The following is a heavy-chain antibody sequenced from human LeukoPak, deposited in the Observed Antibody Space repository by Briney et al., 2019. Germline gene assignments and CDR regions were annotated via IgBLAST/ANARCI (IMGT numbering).Heavy chain of an antibody. CDR1: GYTFTGYY. CDR2: INSNSGGT. V-gene: IGHV1-2*02. Sequence: ASVKDSCKASGYTFTGYYMHWVRQAPGQGLAWMGWINSNSGGTNYAQKFQGRVTMTRDTSISTAYMELSRLRSDDAAVYYCARGFNPGIAAAASDYWGQGTLVTVSS. D-gene: IGHD6-13*01. J-gene: IGHJ4*02. CDR3: ARGFNPGIAAAASDY.